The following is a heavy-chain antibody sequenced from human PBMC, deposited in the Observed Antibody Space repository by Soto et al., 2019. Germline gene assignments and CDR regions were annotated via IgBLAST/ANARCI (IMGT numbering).Heavy chain of an antibody. J-gene: IGHJ3*02. CDR2: MNYRGIT. D-gene: IGHD3-10*01. V-gene: IGHV4-31*03. CDR1: GGSIRSDGYY. Sequence: QVQLQESGPGLLKPSQTLSLTCTVSGGSIRSDGYYWSWIRQRPGKGLEWIGYMNYRGITYYNPSLKSRLTISEDTSKNHCSLNLSSVTAADTAVYYCARDGLSGGDAFDIWGQGTGVVVSS. CDR3: ARDGLSGGDAFDI.